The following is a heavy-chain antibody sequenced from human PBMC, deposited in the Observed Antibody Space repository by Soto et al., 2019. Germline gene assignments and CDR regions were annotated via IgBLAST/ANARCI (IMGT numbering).Heavy chain of an antibody. D-gene: IGHD3-16*02. Sequence: GGSLRLSCAASGFTSSSYGMHWFRQAPGKGLEWVAVIWYDGSNKYYADSVKGRFTISRDNSKNTLYLQMNSLRAEDTAVYYCARGRRNNQSKYRPARVFDYWGQGTLVTVSS. CDR2: IWYDGSNK. CDR3: ARGRRNNQSKYRPARVFDY. J-gene: IGHJ4*02. V-gene: IGHV3-33*01. CDR1: GFTSSSYG.